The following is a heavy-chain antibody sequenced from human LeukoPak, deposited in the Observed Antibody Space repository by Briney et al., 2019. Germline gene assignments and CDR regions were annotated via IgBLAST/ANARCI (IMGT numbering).Heavy chain of an antibody. Sequence: GSLRLSCAASGFTFSSYSMNWVRQAPGKGLEWVSSISSSSSYIYYADSVKGRFTISRGNAKNSLYLQMNSLRAEDTAVYYCARVTEAPYYFDYWGQGTLVTVSS. CDR2: ISSSSSYI. V-gene: IGHV3-21*01. CDR3: ARVTEAPYYFDY. J-gene: IGHJ4*02. CDR1: GFTFSSYS.